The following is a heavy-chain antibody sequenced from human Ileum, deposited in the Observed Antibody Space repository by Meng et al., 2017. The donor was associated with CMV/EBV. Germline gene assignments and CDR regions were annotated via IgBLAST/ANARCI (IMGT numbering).Heavy chain of an antibody. CDR3: AREENTVNQFEY. J-gene: IGHJ4*02. CDR2: INAGGST. Sequence: HLTGSGPGLVKPSATLSLTCAFSGGSISTYYWTWVRQPAGKGLEWIGRINAGGSTNDNPSLKSRVTMSVDTSKNQFSLKVTSVTAADTAVYYCAREENTVNQFEYWGQGTLVTVSS. D-gene: IGHD4-17*01. V-gene: IGHV4-4*07. CDR1: GGSISTYY.